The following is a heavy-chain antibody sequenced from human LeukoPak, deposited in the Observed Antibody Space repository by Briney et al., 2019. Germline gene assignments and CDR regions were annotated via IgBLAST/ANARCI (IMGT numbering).Heavy chain of an antibody. V-gene: IGHV4-39*01. CDR1: GGSISSSSYY. Sequence: PSETLSLTCTVSGGSISSSSYYWGWIRQPPGKGLEWIGSIYYSWSTYYNPSLKSRVTISVDTSKNQFSLKLSSVTAADTAVYYCSSWYPYYYYYGMDVWGQGTTVTVSS. D-gene: IGHD6-13*01. J-gene: IGHJ6*02. CDR2: IYYSWST. CDR3: SSWYPYYYYYGMDV.